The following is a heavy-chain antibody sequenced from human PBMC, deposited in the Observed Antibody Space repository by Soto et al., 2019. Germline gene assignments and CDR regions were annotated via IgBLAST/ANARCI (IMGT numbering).Heavy chain of an antibody. D-gene: IGHD3-3*01. Sequence: PSETLSLTCTVSGGSISSGGYYWSWIRQHPGKGLEWIGYIYYSGSTYYNPSLKSRVTISVDTSKNQFSLKLSSVTAADTAVYYCARGSGPPPDWFDPWGQGTLVTVSS. V-gene: IGHV4-31*03. CDR1: GGSISSGGYY. CDR3: ARGSGPPPDWFDP. CDR2: IYYSGST. J-gene: IGHJ5*02.